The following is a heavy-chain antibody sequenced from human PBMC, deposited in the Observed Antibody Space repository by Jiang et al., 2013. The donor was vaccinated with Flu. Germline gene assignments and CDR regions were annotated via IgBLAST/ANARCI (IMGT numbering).Heavy chain of an antibody. D-gene: IGHD3-22*01. J-gene: IGHJ6*02. CDR2: IYYSGST. Sequence: GSGLVKPSETLSLTCTVSGGSISSSSYYWGWIRQPPGKGLEWIGSIYYSGSTYYNPSLKSRVTISVDTSKNQFSLKLSSVTAADTAVYYCARPQQRFYDSSGPTYGMDVWGQGTTVTVSS. CDR3: ARPQQRFYDSSGPTYGMDV. V-gene: IGHV4-39*01. CDR1: GGSISSSSYY.